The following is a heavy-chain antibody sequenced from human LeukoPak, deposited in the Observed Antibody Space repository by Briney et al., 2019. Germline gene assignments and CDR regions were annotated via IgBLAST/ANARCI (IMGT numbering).Heavy chain of an antibody. V-gene: IGHV3-23*01. CDR3: AKGAYDYIEIAYFDY. D-gene: IGHD5-12*01. CDR1: GFSFNNYA. CDR2: IIGSSGST. Sequence: GGSLRLSCVASGFSFNNYAMNWVRQAPGKGLEWVPLIIGSSGSTFYADSVKGRFTIPRDKSKNTLYLQMNSLRAEDTAVYYCAKGAYDYIEIAYFDYWGQGSLVTVSS. J-gene: IGHJ4*02.